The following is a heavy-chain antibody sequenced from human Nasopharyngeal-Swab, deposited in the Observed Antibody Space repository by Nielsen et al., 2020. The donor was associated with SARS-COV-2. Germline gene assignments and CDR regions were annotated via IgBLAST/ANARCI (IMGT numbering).Heavy chain of an antibody. D-gene: IGHD6-19*01. Sequence: GESLKISCKGSGYSFTSYWIGWVRQMPGKGLEWMGIIYPGDSDTRYSPSFQGQVTISADKSTSTAYLQWSSLKASDTAMYYCARPLKQWLGGDAFDIWGQGTMVTVSS. CDR2: IYPGDSDT. V-gene: IGHV5-51*01. J-gene: IGHJ3*02. CDR3: ARPLKQWLGGDAFDI. CDR1: GYSFTSYW.